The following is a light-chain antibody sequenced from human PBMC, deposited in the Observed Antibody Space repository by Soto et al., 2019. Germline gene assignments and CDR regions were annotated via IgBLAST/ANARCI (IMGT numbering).Light chain of an antibody. CDR1: QGIAPY. CDR2: ATS. CDR3: QKYNSAPLT. V-gene: IGKV1-27*01. Sequence: DVQMTQSPSSLSAFVGDRVTITCRASQGIAPYLAWFQQKPGKVPKLLIYATSTLQSGVTSRFSGSGSGTDFTLTINSLQPEDVGTYYCQKYNSAPLTCGGGTKVEIK. J-gene: IGKJ4*01.